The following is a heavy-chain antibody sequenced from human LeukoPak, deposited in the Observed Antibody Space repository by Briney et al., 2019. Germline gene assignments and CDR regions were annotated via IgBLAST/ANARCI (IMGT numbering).Heavy chain of an antibody. V-gene: IGHV5-51*01. CDR1: GYRFTSYW. CDR3: ARNIQLWPGVVDY. D-gene: IGHD5-18*01. CDR2: IYPGDSDT. Sequence: GASLQISCKGSGYRFTSYWIGWVRPLPGKGLEWMGIIYPGDSDTRYSPSFQGQVTISADKSISTAYLQWSSLKASDTAMYSCARNIQLWPGVVDYWGQGTLVTVSS. J-gene: IGHJ4*02.